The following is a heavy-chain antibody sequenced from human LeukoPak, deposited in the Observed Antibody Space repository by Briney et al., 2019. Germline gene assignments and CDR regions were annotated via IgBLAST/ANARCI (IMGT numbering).Heavy chain of an antibody. D-gene: IGHD7-27*01. V-gene: IGHV4-59*01. CDR2: IYYSGST. CDR3: ARELTGDTLPWFDP. Sequence: AETLSLTCTVSGGSISSYYWSWIRQPPGKGLEGIGYIYYSGSTNYNPSLKSRVTISLDTSKNQFSLKLSSVTAADTAVYYCARELTGDTLPWFDPWGQGTLVTVSS. J-gene: IGHJ5*02. CDR1: GGSISSYY.